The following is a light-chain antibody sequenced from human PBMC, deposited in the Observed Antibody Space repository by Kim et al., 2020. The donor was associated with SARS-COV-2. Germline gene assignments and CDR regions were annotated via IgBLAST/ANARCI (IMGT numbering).Light chain of an antibody. CDR1: QSISSY. Sequence: ASVRDRITITCRASQSISSYLNWYQQKPGKAPKLLIYAASSLQSGVPSRFSGSGSGTDFTLTISSLQPEDFATYYCQQSYSTRVTFGGGTKVDIK. CDR3: QQSYSTRVT. CDR2: AAS. V-gene: IGKV1-39*01. J-gene: IGKJ4*01.